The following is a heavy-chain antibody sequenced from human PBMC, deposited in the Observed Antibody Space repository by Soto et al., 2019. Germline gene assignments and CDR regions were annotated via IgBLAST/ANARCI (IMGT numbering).Heavy chain of an antibody. CDR3: ARDSGAMGGIDY. Sequence: QVQLQESGPGLVKPSQTLSLTCTVTGGSISSGGYYWSWIRQHPGKGLEWIGYIYYSGSTYYNPSLKSRVTISVDTSKNQFSRKLSSVTAADTAVYYCARDSGAMGGIDYWGQGTLVSVSS. CDR1: GGSISSGGYY. V-gene: IGHV4-31*03. CDR2: IYYSGST. J-gene: IGHJ4*02. D-gene: IGHD3-16*01.